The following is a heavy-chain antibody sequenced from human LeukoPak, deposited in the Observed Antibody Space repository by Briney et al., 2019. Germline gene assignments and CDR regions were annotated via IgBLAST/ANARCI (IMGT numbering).Heavy chain of an antibody. V-gene: IGHV3-53*04. CDR2: IYSGGST. Sequence: GGSLRLSCAASGFTVSSNYMSWVRQAPGKGLEWVSVIYSGGSTYYADSVKGRFTISRHNSKNTLYLQMNSLRAEDTAVYYCARVDIVKYWGAFDIWGQGTMVAVSS. CDR1: GFTVSSNY. D-gene: IGHD5-12*01. CDR3: ARVDIVKYWGAFDI. J-gene: IGHJ3*02.